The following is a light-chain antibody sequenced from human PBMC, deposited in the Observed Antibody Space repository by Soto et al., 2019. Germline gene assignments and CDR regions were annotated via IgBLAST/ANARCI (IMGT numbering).Light chain of an antibody. CDR1: SSDVGTYEY. V-gene: IGLV2-14*03. CDR3: SSYASNGDVL. CDR2: DVS. J-gene: IGLJ2*01. Sequence: QSVLTQPASLSGSPGQSITISCTGTSSDVGTYEYVSWYQHHPGKAPKLMIYDVSNRPSGVSDRFSGSKSGNTASLTISGLQAEDEADYYCSSYASNGDVLFGGGTKLTVL.